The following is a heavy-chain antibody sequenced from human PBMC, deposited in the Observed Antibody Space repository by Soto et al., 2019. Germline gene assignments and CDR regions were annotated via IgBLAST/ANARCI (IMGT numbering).Heavy chain of an antibody. J-gene: IGHJ4*02. CDR3: AKDYSYDSSGVLDY. D-gene: IGHD3-22*01. CDR2: ISYIGDST. V-gene: IGHV3-23*01. Sequence: EVQLLESGGGLIQPGGSLRLSCAASEFTFKSYAMSWVRQAPGEGLEWVSAISYIGDSTYYADSVKGRFTISRDNSKNTLFLLMDSLRPEDTAVYFCAKDYSYDSSGVLDYWGQGTRVTVSS. CDR1: EFTFKSYA.